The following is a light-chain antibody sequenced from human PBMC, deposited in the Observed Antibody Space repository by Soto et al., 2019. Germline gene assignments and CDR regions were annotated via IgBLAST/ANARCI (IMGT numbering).Light chain of an antibody. Sequence: ENFLTQSPFTPSLSPVGIATPSRRASQSVNSYLAWYQQKPGQAPRLLIYDASNRATGIPARFSGSGSGTDFTLTISSLEPEDFAVYYCQQRSNWPPTFGQGTRL. CDR1: QSVNSY. V-gene: IGKV3-11*01. J-gene: IGKJ5*01. CDR3: QQRSNWPPT. CDR2: DAS.